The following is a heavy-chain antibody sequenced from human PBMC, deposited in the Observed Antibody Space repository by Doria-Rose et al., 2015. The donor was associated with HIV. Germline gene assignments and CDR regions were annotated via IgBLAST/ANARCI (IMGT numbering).Heavy chain of an antibody. V-gene: IGHV4-34*01. D-gene: IGHD1-1*01. Sequence: QVQLQQWGAGLVKPSETLSLTCAVFGGSFSGYYWSWIRQPPGKGLEWIGGINHSGSTNYKTSLKSRVTIALDTSKNLFSLKLSSVTAADAAVYYCARGPLRGGWNDVDYYYGMDVWGQGTTVTVSS. J-gene: IGHJ6*02. CDR1: GGSFSGYY. CDR3: ARGPLRGGWNDVDYYYGMDV. CDR2: INHSGST.